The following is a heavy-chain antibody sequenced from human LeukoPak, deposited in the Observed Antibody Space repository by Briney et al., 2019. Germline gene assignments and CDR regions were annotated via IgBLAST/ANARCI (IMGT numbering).Heavy chain of an antibody. D-gene: IGHD3-3*01. CDR1: GFTFSSYS. CDR2: ISSSSSTI. CDR3: ARDYGYDFWSGYYYYFDY. J-gene: IGHJ4*02. Sequence: GGSLRLSCAASGFTFSSYSMNWVRQAPGKGLEWVSYISSSSSTIYYADSVKGRFTISRDNAKNSLYLQMNSLRAEDTAVYYCARDYGYDFWSGYYYYFDYWGQGTLVTVSS. V-gene: IGHV3-48*01.